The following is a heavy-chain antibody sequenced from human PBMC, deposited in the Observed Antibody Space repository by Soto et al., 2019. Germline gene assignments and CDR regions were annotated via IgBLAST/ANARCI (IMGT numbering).Heavy chain of an antibody. D-gene: IGHD3-16*01. CDR1: GYTFTSYG. J-gene: IGHJ6*02. CDR3: PRKVWGGSDYYYGMDV. CDR2: ISAYNGNT. V-gene: IGHV1-18*04. Sequence: SVKVSRKXSGYTFTSYGSNWVRQAPAQGLEWMGWISAYNGNTNYAQKLQGRVTMTTETSTSTADMALRSLRSDDTAVYYCPRKVWGGSDYYYGMDVWGQGTKVTVTS.